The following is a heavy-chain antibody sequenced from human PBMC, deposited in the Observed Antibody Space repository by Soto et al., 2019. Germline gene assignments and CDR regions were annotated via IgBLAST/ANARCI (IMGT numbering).Heavy chain of an antibody. V-gene: IGHV1-69*12. CDR2: IMPVFPTP. Sequence: QVQLVQSGAEVKKPGSSVKVSCKTSGGTFRTSAISWVQQAPGQGLEWMGGIMPVFPTPDYAQKFQGRVTITADESTRTAYMELSRLRSEDTAVYYCARDKARQQLGGNYYYIMDVWGQGTTVTVSS. CDR3: ARDKARQQLGGNYYYIMDV. J-gene: IGHJ6*01. CDR1: GGTFRTSA. D-gene: IGHD1-1*01.